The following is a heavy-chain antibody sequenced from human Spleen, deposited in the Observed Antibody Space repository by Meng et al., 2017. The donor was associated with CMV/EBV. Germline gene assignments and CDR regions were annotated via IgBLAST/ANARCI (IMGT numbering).Heavy chain of an antibody. CDR3: AREDSSTWGGFYFDY. CDR2: INHGGGT. CDR1: GASFSSIY. J-gene: IGHJ4*02. Sequence: SETLSLTCAMYGASFSSIYWTWIRQSPGKGLEWIGEINHGGGTNYNPSLKTRVTMSIDVSKKQFSLRLNSMTAADTAVYFCAREDSSTWGGFYFDYWGKGTLVTVSS. D-gene: IGHD6-13*01. V-gene: IGHV4-34*10.